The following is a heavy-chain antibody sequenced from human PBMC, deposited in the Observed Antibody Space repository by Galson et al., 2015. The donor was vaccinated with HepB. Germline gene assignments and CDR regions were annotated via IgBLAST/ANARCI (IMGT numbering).Heavy chain of an antibody. D-gene: IGHD4-17*01. CDR3: ARVGYGDPGDYYYYYMDV. J-gene: IGHJ6*03. Sequence: SVKVSCEASGYTFTSYAMHWVRQAPGQRLEWMGWINAGNGNTKYSQKFQGRVTITRDTSASTAYMELSSLRSEDTAVYYCARVGYGDPGDYYYYYMDVWGKGTTVTVSS. V-gene: IGHV1-3*01. CDR2: INAGNGNT. CDR1: GYTFTSYA.